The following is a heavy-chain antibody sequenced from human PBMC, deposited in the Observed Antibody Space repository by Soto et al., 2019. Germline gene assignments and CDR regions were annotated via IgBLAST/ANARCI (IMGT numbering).Heavy chain of an antibody. V-gene: IGHV4-31*11. CDR2: IYYSGST. CDR3: ARGLGITMVRGVFTFEP. J-gene: IGHJ5*02. CDR1: GGSISSGGYY. Sequence: SETLSLTCAVSGGSISSGGYYWSWIRQHPGKGLEWIGYIYYSGSTYYNPSLKSRVTISVDTSKNQFSLKLSSVTAADTAVYYCARGLGITMVRGVFTFEPWGQGTLVTVSS. D-gene: IGHD3-10*01.